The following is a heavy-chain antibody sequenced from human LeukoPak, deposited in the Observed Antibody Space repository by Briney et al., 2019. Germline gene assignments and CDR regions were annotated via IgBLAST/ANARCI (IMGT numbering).Heavy chain of an antibody. Sequence: SETLSLTCTLSGGSISQYYWSWIRQPPGKGPEWIGYVYRSGNTNYNPSLKSRVTISVDTSKNHFSLNLTSVTAADTAVYYCARVKDFAYSFFDLWGRGTLVAVSS. CDR3: ARVKDFAYSFFDL. V-gene: IGHV4-59*01. CDR1: GGSISQYY. J-gene: IGHJ2*01. CDR2: VYRSGNT.